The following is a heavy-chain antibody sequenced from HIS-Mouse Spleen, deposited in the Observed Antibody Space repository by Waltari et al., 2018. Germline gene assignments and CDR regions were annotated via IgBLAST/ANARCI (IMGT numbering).Heavy chain of an antibody. D-gene: IGHD6-13*01. J-gene: IGHJ2*01. V-gene: IGHV4-39*07. CDR1: GGSIRSSSYY. CDR3: AREIPYSSSWYDWYFDL. CDR2: IYYSGST. Sequence: QLQLQESGPGLVKPSETLSLTCTVSGGSIRSSSYYWGGIRQPPGKGLEWIGSIYYSGSTYYNPSLKSRVTISVDTSKNQFSLKLSSVTAADTAAYYCAREIPYSSSWYDWYFDLWGRGTLVTVSS.